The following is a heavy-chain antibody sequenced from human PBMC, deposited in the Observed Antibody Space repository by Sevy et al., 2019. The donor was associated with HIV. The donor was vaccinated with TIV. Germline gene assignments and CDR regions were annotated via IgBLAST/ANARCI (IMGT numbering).Heavy chain of an antibody. CDR3: TRWSGSQSIFDY. V-gene: IGHV3-49*04. CDR2: FKSKNHGGTT. J-gene: IGHJ4*02. D-gene: IGHD1-26*01. CDR1: GFIFGDYG. Sequence: GGSLRLSCTASGFIFGDYGMSWVRQAPGKGLEWIAFFKSKNHGGTTENAASVKGRFTISRDDSKIIVYLQMSNLKTEDTAVYYCTRWSGSQSIFDYWGQGTLVTVSS.